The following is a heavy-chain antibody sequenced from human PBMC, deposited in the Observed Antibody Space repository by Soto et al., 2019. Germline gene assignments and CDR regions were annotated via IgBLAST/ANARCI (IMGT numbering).Heavy chain of an antibody. J-gene: IGHJ6*02. V-gene: IGHV1-2*02. CDR3: ARVNVRYDILTGYYNSYYYYGMDV. Sequence: GSVKVSCKGSGYTFTGYYMHWVLQAPGQGLEWMGWINPNSGGTNYAQKFQGRVTMTRDTSISTAYMELSRLRSDDTAVYYCARVNVRYDILTGYYNSYYYYGMDVWGQGTTVTVSS. D-gene: IGHD3-9*01. CDR2: INPNSGGT. CDR1: GYTFTGYY.